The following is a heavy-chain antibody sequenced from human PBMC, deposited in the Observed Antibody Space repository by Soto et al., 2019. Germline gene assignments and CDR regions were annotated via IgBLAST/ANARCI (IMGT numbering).Heavy chain of an antibody. CDR1: GFTFSSYG. V-gene: IGHV3-23*01. J-gene: IGHJ6*02. Sequence: GGSLRLSCAASGFTFSSYGMHWVRQAPGKGLVWVSAISGSGSSTYYADSVKGRFTISRDNSKNTLYLQMNSLRAEDTAVYYCAKYYYDSSGPLPGYYYYGMDVWGQGTTVTVSS. CDR2: ISGSGSST. CDR3: AKYYYDSSGPLPGYYYYGMDV. D-gene: IGHD3-22*01.